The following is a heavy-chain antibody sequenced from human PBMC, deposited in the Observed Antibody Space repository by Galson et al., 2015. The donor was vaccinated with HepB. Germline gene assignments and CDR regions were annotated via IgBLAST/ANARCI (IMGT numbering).Heavy chain of an antibody. J-gene: IGHJ4*02. CDR2: ISAYNGNT. CDR1: GYTFTSYG. CDR3: ARGRRCSSTSCYGGSDY. V-gene: IGHV1-18*01. Sequence: SVKVSCKASGYTFTSYGISWVRQAPGQGLEWMGWISAYNGNTNYAQKLQGRVTMTTDTSTSTAYMELRSLRSDDTAVYYCARGRRCSSTSCYGGSDYWGQGTLVTVSS. D-gene: IGHD2-2*01.